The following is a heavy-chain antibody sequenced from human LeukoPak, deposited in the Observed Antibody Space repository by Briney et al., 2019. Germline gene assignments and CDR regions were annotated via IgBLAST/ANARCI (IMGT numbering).Heavy chain of an antibody. J-gene: IGHJ2*01. D-gene: IGHD5-18*01. CDR2: IGTAGDT. CDR3: ARRGYSYGFRWYFDL. Sequence: GGSLRPSCAASGFTFSSYDMHWVRQATGKGLEWVSAIGTAGDTYYPGSVKGRFTISRENAKNSLYLQMNSLRAGDTAVYYCARRGYSYGFRWYFDLWGRGTPVTVSS. CDR1: GFTFSSYD. V-gene: IGHV3-13*01.